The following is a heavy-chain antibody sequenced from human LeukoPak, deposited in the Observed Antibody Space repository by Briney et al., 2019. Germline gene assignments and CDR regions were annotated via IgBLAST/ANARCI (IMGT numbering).Heavy chain of an antibody. CDR1: GFTFNKYT. V-gene: IGHV3-30*04. CDR2: VLYDGSKK. J-gene: IGHJ3*02. D-gene: IGHD7-27*01. Sequence: PGGSLRLSCAASGFTFNKYTMHWVRQAPGKGLDWVGVVLYDGSKKNNADSVKGRFTISRDNSKNMMYVQMNSLRPEDTALYYCARDNWGGAFDIWGQGTMVTVSS. CDR3: ARDNWGGAFDI.